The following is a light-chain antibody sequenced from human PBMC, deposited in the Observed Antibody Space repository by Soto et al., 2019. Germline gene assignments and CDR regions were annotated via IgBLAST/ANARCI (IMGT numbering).Light chain of an antibody. CDR3: QQYNNWLWT. V-gene: IGKV3-15*01. CDR2: DAS. Sequence: EIVLTRSPGTLSLSPWERATLSCRTTQSVSSPYLARYQQKPGQAPRVVIYDASTRATGIPARFSGSGSGTEFTLTISSLQSEDFAVYYCQQYNNWLWTFGQGTKVDIK. CDR1: QSVSSPY. J-gene: IGKJ1*01.